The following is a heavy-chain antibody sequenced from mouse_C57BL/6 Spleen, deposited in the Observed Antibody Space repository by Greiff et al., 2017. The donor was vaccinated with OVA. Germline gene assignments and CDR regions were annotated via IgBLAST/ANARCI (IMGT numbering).Heavy chain of an antibody. CDR3: AIYDGYHAWFAY. Sequence: QVQLQQPGAELVKPGASVKVSCKASGYTFTSYWMHWVKQRPGQGLEWIGRIHPSDSDTNYNQQFKGKATLTVDKSSSTAYMQLSSLTSEDSAVYYFAIYDGYHAWFAYWGQGTLVTVSA. V-gene: IGHV1-74*01. J-gene: IGHJ3*01. CDR2: IHPSDSDT. D-gene: IGHD2-3*01. CDR1: GYTFTSYW.